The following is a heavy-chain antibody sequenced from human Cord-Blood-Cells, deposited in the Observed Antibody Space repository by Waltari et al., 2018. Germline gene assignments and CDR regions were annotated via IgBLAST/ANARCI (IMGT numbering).Heavy chain of an antibody. CDR2: INHSGST. CDR1: GWSFSGYL. J-gene: IGHJ3*02. CDR3: AGSLGSGYYVPDAFDI. V-gene: IGHV4-34*01. Sequence: QVQLQRWGAGLLTPSETLSLTCSHSGWSFSGYLWGLIRHPPGKGLEWIGEINHSGSTNYNPSLKSRVTISVDTSKNQFSLKLSSVTAADTAVYYCAGSLGSGYYVPDAFDIWGQGTMVTVSS. D-gene: IGHD3-3*01.